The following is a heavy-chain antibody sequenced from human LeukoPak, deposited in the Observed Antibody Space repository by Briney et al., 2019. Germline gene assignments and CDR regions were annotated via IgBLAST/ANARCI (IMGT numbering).Heavy chain of an antibody. Sequence: QTLSLTCTVSGGSISSGDYYWSWIRQPPGKGLEWLALIYWDDDKRYSPSLKSRLTITKDTSKNQVVLTMTNMDPVDTATYYCAQSYSSSWLGNSFDYWGLGTLVTVSS. D-gene: IGHD6-13*01. J-gene: IGHJ4*02. V-gene: IGHV2-5*08. CDR1: GGSISSGDYY. CDR2: IYWDDDK. CDR3: AQSYSSSWLGNSFDY.